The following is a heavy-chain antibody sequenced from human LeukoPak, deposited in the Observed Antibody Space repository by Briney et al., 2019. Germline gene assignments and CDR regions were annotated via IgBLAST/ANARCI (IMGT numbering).Heavy chain of an antibody. J-gene: IGHJ4*02. Sequence: GASVKVSCKASGGTFISYPISWVRQAPGQGLEWMGGIIPIFGTANYVQKFQGRVTITADESTSTAYMELSSLRSEDTAVYYCARPVVNSGSYDYWGQGTLVTVSS. D-gene: IGHD1-26*01. V-gene: IGHV1-69*13. CDR2: IIPIFGTA. CDR3: ARPVVNSGSYDY. CDR1: GGTFISYP.